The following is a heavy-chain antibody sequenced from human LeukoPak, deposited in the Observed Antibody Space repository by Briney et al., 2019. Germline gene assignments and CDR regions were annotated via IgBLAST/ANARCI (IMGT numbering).Heavy chain of an antibody. V-gene: IGHV3-7*01. CDR1: GFTFSSYW. CDR2: INHNGNVD. CDR3: ARGGNWGYFDY. J-gene: IGHJ4*02. D-gene: IGHD7-27*01. Sequence: GGSLRLSCAASGFTFSSYWMNWARQAPGKGLEWVASINHNGNVDYYVDSVKGRFTISRDNSKNTLFLQMNSLRTEDTAIYHCARGGNWGYFDYWGQGTLVTVSS.